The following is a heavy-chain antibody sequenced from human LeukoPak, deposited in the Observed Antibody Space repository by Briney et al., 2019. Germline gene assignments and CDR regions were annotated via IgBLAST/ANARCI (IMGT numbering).Heavy chain of an antibody. V-gene: IGHV3-23*01. D-gene: IGHD1-1*01. CDR3: AAHTRNYYYYYYMDV. CDR1: GFTFSSYA. J-gene: IGHJ6*03. CDR2: ISGSGGST. Sequence: PGGSLRLSCAAFGFTFSSYAMSWVRQAPGKGLEWVSAISGSGGSTYYADSVKGQFTISRDNSKNTLYLQMNSLRAEDTAVYYCAAHTRNYYYYYYMDVWGKGTTVTVSS.